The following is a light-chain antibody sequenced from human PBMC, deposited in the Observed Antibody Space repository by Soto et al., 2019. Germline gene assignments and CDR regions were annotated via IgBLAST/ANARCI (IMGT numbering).Light chain of an antibody. Sequence: EIVMTQSPATLSVSPGERATLSCRASQSVGSSYLAWYQQKPGQAPRLLIYGASSRATGIPDRFSGSGSGTDFTLTISRLEPEDFAVYYCQQYNNWPQTFGQGTKVDIK. V-gene: IGKV3-20*01. CDR2: GAS. CDR3: QQYNNWPQT. CDR1: QSVGSSY. J-gene: IGKJ1*01.